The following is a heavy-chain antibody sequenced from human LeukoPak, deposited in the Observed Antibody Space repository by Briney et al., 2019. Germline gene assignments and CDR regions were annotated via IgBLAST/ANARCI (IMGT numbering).Heavy chain of an antibody. D-gene: IGHD5-12*01. CDR2: ISGSGGST. CDR1: GLTFSNYG. V-gene: IGHV3-23*01. CDR3: AKDMGGYDSMAIDY. J-gene: IGHJ4*02. Sequence: GGSLRLSCAASGLTFSNYGMSWVRQAPGKGLEWVSTISGSGGSTYYGDSVKGRFTISRDNSKNTLYLQMNSLRAEDTAVYYCAKDMGGYDSMAIDYWGQGTLVTVSS.